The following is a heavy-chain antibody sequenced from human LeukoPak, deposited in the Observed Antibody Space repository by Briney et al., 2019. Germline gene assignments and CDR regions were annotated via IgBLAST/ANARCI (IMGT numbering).Heavy chain of an antibody. V-gene: IGHV3-53*01. D-gene: IGHD3-10*01. Sequence: GGSLRLSCAASGFTFDDSGMSWVRQAPGKGLEWVSVIYSGGSTYYADSVKGRFTISRDNSKNTLYLQMNSLRAEDTAVYYCARGPYGSGSCLFDYWGQGTLVTVSS. CDR2: IYSGGST. CDR1: GFTFDDSG. J-gene: IGHJ4*02. CDR3: ARGPYGSGSCLFDY.